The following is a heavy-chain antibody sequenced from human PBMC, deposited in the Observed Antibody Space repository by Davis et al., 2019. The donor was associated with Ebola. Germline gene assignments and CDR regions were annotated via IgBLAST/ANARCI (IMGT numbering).Heavy chain of an antibody. Sequence: GGSLRLSCAASGFTFSSYWMSWVRQAPGKGLEWVANIKQDGSEKYYVDSVKGRFTISRDTAKNSLYLQMNSLRAEDTAVYYCARDQTIFGVLEWFDPWGQGTLVTVSS. J-gene: IGHJ5*02. V-gene: IGHV3-7*01. CDR2: IKQDGSEK. CDR1: GFTFSSYW. CDR3: ARDQTIFGVLEWFDP. D-gene: IGHD3-3*01.